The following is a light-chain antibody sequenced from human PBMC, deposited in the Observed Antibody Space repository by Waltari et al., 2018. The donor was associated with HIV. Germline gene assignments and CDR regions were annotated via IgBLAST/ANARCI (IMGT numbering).Light chain of an antibody. CDR3: ETWDSNSWV. Sequence: QPVLTQSSSASASLGSSVKLTCTPSSGHSSSILAWHHQQPGKAPRYLMKLEGSGSYNKGSGVPDRFSGSSSGADRYLTISNLQFEDEADYYCETWDSNSWVFGGGTKLTVL. J-gene: IGLJ3*02. V-gene: IGLV4-60*02. CDR2: LEGSGSY. CDR1: SGHSSSI.